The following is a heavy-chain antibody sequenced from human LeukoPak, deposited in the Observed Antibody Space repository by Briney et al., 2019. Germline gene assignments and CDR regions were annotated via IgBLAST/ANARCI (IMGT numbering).Heavy chain of an antibody. V-gene: IGHV3-74*01. D-gene: IGHD3-16*01. CDR1: GFTFRSCC. Sequence: GGSLRLSCAASGFTFRSCCMHWVRQVPGKGLVWVSRINVDGSSTTYADSVKGRFTISRDNAKNTLLLQMNSLRAEDTSVYFCTRASYCAYVAPLDLWGQGTLVTVSS. J-gene: IGHJ5*02. CDR3: TRASYCAYVAPLDL. CDR2: INVDGSST.